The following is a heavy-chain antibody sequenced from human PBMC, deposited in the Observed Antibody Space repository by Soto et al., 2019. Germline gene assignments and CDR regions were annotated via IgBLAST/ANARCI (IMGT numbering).Heavy chain of an antibody. CDR2: IYSSGST. D-gene: IGHD3-22*01. J-gene: IGHJ3*02. CDR1: GGAISSGDYY. Sequence: QVQLQESGPGLVKPSQTLSLTCTVSGGAISSGDYYWSWIRHHPGKGLEWIGYIYSSGSTYYNPSLRSRVTISADTSKNQFSLRLSSVTDADTAVYYCVRDYDYDTSRNDAFDNWGQGTMVTVSS. V-gene: IGHV4-31*03. CDR3: VRDYDYDTSRNDAFDN.